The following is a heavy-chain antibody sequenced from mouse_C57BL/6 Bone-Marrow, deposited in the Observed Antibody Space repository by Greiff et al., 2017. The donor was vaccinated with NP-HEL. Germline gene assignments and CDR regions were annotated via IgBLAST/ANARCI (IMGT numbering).Heavy chain of an antibody. CDR2: IRSKSNNYAT. J-gene: IGHJ4*01. D-gene: IGHD1-1*01. CDR1: GFSFNTYA. Sequence: EVQLVESGGGLVQPKGSLKLSCAASGFSFNTYAMNWVRQAPGKGLEWVARIRSKSNNYATYYADSVKDSFTISRADSESMLYLQMNNLKTEDTAMYYCVRHAPLITTVVATDYYAMDYWGQGTSVTVSS. CDR3: VRHAPLITTVVATDYYAMDY. V-gene: IGHV10-1*01.